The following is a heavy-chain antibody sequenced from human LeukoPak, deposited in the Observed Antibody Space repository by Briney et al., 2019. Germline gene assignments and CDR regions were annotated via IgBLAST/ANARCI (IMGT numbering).Heavy chain of an antibody. CDR2: ISAYNGNT. V-gene: IGHV1-18*01. CDR3: ARDSVLLWFAELLGGDEDWFDP. J-gene: IGHJ5*02. D-gene: IGHD3-10*01. Sequence: ASVKVSCKASGYTFITSGISWVRQAPGQGLEWMGWISAYNGNTNYAQKLQGRVTMTTDTSTSTAYMELRSLRSDDTAVYYCARDSVLLWFAELLGGDEDWFDPWGQGTLVTVSS. CDR1: GYTFITSG.